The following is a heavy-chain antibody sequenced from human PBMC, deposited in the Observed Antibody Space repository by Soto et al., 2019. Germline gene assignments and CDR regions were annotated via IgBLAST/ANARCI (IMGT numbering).Heavy chain of an antibody. D-gene: IGHD2-21*01. J-gene: IGHJ4*02. V-gene: IGHV2-5*01. CDR3: ARAYTYDFDH. CDR2: VFWNDDK. Sequence: KESGPTLVKPTQTLTLTCTFSGFSFGVSGVGVGWIRQPPGRALEWLGLVFWNDDKRYSPSLESRLTLTKDTSNNQVVLTVTNLDPGDTGTYYCARAYTYDFDHWGQGTPVTVSS. CDR1: GFSFGVSGVG.